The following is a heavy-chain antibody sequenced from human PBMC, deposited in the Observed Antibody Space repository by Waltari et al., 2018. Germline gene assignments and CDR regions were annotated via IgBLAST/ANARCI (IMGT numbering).Heavy chain of an antibody. D-gene: IGHD3-22*01. CDR3: ARAPVYYDSSGYYSDAFDI. Sequence: QVQLQESGPGLVKPSETLSLTCTVSGGSISSYYWSWIRQPPGKGLEWIGYIYYSGSTNYNPSLKSRVTISVDTSKNQFSLKLSSVTAADTAVYYCARAPVYYDSSGYYSDAFDIWGQGTMVTVSS. CDR1: GGSISSYY. CDR2: IYYSGST. V-gene: IGHV4-59*01. J-gene: IGHJ3*02.